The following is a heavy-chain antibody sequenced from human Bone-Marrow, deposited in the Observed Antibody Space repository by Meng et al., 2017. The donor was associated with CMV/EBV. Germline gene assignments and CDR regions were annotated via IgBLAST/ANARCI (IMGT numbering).Heavy chain of an antibody. V-gene: IGHV6-1*01. CDR1: GDSVSSNSAA. Sequence: SETLSLTCAISGDSVSSNSAAWNWTRQSPSRGLEWLGRTYYRSKWYNDYAVSVKSRVTISVDTSKNQFSLKLTSVTAADTAVYYCARSRVRGQYTWFDPWGQGILVTVSS. CDR3: ARSRVRGQYTWFDP. D-gene: IGHD3-10*01. CDR2: TYYRSKWYN. J-gene: IGHJ5*02.